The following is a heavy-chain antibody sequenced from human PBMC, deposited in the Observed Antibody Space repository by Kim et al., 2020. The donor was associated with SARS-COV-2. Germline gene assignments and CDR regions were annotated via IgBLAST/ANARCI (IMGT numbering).Heavy chain of an antibody. Sequence: GGSLRLSCAASGFTFSSYGMHWVRQAPGKGLEWVAVIWYDGSNKYYADSVKGRFTISRDNSKNTLYLQMNSLRAEDTAVYYCATEAPCGDRGGMDYWGQGTLVTVSS. V-gene: IGHV3-33*01. J-gene: IGHJ4*02. CDR1: GFTFSSYG. D-gene: IGHD2-21*01. CDR3: ATEAPCGDRGGMDY. CDR2: IWYDGSNK.